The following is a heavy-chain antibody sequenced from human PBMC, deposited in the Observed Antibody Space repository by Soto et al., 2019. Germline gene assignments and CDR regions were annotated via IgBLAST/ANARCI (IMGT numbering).Heavy chain of an antibody. V-gene: IGHV4-34*01. CDR2: INHSGST. CDR1: GGSFSCYY. CDR3: ERSPFLGVRGVIIVYYGMDV. J-gene: IGHJ6*04. Sequence: RSLTCAVYGGSFSCYYWSWIRQPPGKGLEWIGEINHSGSTNYNPSLKSRVTISVDTSKNQFSLKLSSVTAADTAVYYCERSPFLGVRGVIIVYYGMDVWGKGTTVTVSS. D-gene: IGHD3-10*01.